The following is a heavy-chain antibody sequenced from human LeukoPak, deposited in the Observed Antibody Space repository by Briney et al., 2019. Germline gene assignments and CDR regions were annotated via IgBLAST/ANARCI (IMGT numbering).Heavy chain of an antibody. J-gene: IGHJ4*02. Sequence: SETLSLTCTVSGGSISSYYWSWIRQPPGKGLEWIGYIYYSGSTNYNPSLKSRVTISVDTSKNQFSLKLSSVTAAATAVYYCARGGSYGSGSYYRMTRDFDYWGQGTLVTVSS. CDR2: IYYSGST. CDR1: GGSISSYY. D-gene: IGHD3-10*01. CDR3: ARGGSYGSGSYYRMTRDFDY. V-gene: IGHV4-59*01.